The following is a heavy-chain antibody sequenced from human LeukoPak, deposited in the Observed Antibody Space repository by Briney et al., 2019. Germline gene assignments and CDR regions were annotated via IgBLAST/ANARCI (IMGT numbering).Heavy chain of an antibody. CDR3: ARVGVHHSGYDLFPDY. J-gene: IGHJ4*02. D-gene: IGHD5-12*01. CDR1: GYTFTGYY. CDR2: INTNTGNP. V-gene: IGHV7-4-1*02. Sequence: ASVKVSCKASGYTFTGYYMHWVRQAPGQGLEWMGWINTNTGNPTYAQGFTGRFVFSLDTSVSTAYLQISSLKAEDTAVYCCARVGVHHSGYDLFPDYWGQGTLVTVSS.